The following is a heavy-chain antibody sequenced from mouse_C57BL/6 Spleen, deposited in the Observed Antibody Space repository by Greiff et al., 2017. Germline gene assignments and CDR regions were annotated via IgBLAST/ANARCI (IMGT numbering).Heavy chain of an antibody. CDR1: GYTFTSYT. D-gene: IGHD1-1*01. Sequence: QVQLQQSGAELARPGASVKMSCKASGYTFTSYTMHWVKQRPGQGLEWIGYINPSSGYTKYNQKFKDKATLTADKSSSTAYMQLSSLTSEYSAVYYCATHYYGSSFYAMDYWGQGTSVTVSS. V-gene: IGHV1-4*01. J-gene: IGHJ4*01. CDR2: INPSSGYT. CDR3: ATHYYGSSFYAMDY.